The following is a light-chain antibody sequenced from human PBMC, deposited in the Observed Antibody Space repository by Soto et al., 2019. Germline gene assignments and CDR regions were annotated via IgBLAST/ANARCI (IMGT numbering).Light chain of an antibody. J-gene: IGLJ1*01. Sequence: QAVVTQPPSVSGAPGQRVTMSCTGSSSNIGAGYDVHWYQQLPGTAPKLLIYGNSNRPSGVPDRFSGSKSGTSASLAITGLQAEDEADYYCQSYDSSPNAYVFGTGTKVTVL. V-gene: IGLV1-40*01. CDR3: QSYDSSPNAYV. CDR2: GNS. CDR1: SSNIGAGYD.